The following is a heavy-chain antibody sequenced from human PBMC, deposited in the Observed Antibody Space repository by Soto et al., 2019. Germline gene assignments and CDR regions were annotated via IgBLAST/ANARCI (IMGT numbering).Heavy chain of an antibody. CDR3: AREDLVQVAAFGRYYYYGMEV. J-gene: IGHJ6*01. CDR2: IWYDGSNK. D-gene: IGHD2-15*01. V-gene: IGHV3-33*01. Sequence: GGSLRLSCAASGFTFSSYGMHWVRQAPGKGLEWVAVIWYDGSNKYYADSVKGRFTISRDNSKNTLYLQMNSLRAEDTAVYYCAREDLVQVAAFGRYYYYGMEVWGEGTTVTVSS. CDR1: GFTFSSYG.